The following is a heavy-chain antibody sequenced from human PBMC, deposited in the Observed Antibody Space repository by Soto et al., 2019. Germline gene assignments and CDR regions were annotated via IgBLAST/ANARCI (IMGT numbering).Heavy chain of an antibody. V-gene: IGHV3-30*18. Sequence: QVQLVESGGGVVQPGKSLRLSCAGSGFTFSSYGMDWVRQAPGKGLEWVAVISYDGSNKYYADSVKGRFTISRDNPKNTLYLQMSSLRAADTAVYYCAKDRMGAGVRGYFDYWGQGTLVTVSS. J-gene: IGHJ4*02. CDR1: GFTFSSYG. D-gene: IGHD3-10*01. CDR2: ISYDGSNK. CDR3: AKDRMGAGVRGYFDY.